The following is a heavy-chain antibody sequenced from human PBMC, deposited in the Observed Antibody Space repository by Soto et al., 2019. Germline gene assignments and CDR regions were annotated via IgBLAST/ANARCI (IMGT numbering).Heavy chain of an antibody. V-gene: IGHV1-18*01. CDR1: GYSFTSYG. D-gene: IGHD6-19*01. CDR2: ISTYNGNT. CDR3: MRGDVGWLDDLRQGELDP. J-gene: IGHJ5*02. Sequence: QVHMVQSGAEVKKPGASVKVACKDSGYSFTSYGVSWVRQAPGQGLEWMGWISTYNGNTNYAQKFQDRVNMTADTSTSTAYMELGSLRSDDTAIYYGMRGDVGWLDDLRQGELDPWGQGTLVTVSA.